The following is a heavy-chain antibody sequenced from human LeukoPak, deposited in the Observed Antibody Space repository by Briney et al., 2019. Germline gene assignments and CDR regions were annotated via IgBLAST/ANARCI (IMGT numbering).Heavy chain of an antibody. J-gene: IGHJ4*02. Sequence: GGSLRLSCAASGFTFSSYEMNWVRQAPGKGLEWVSYISSSGSTIYYADSVKGRFTISRDNAKNSLYLQMNSLRAEDTAIYYCARGTLYYYDSSSYKDYWGQGTLVTVSS. V-gene: IGHV3-48*03. CDR3: ARGTLYYYDSSSYKDY. D-gene: IGHD3-22*01. CDR1: GFTFSSYE. CDR2: ISSSGSTI.